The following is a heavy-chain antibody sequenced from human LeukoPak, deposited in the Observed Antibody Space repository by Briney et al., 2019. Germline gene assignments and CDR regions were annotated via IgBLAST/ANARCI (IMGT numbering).Heavy chain of an antibody. CDR1: SFSINSGYY. Sequence: SSETLSLTCTVSSFSINSGYYWGWIRQPPGKGLEWLGYFYSRTSVTSNPSLQGRVTMSSDTAKNQFSLRLTSVTAADTAVYYCARGKPELDYWGQGTLVTVSS. CDR2: FYSRTSV. J-gene: IGHJ4*02. D-gene: IGHD1-14*01. V-gene: IGHV4-61*05. CDR3: ARGKPELDY.